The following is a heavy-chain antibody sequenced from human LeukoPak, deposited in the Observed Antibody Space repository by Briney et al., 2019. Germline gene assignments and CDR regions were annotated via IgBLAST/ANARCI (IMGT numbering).Heavy chain of an antibody. V-gene: IGHV1-8*01. Sequence: ASVKVSCKASGYTFTSYDINWVRQATGQGLEWMGWMNPNSGNTGYAQKFQGRVTMTRNTSISTAYMELSSLRSEDTAVYYCARGPSFYNVWGSYRGFDYWGQGTLVTVSS. J-gene: IGHJ4*02. CDR1: GYTFTSYD. D-gene: IGHD3-16*02. CDR2: MNPNSGNT. CDR3: ARGPSFYNVWGSYRGFDY.